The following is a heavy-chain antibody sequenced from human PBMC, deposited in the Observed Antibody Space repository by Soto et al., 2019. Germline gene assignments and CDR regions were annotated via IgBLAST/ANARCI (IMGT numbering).Heavy chain of an antibody. J-gene: IGHJ4*02. D-gene: IGHD6-19*01. Sequence: EVQLVESGGGLVQPGGSLRLSCAASGFTFSTYNMNWVRQAPGKGLEWVSYISRSGTTVYYAGSVKGRFTISRDNARNSLYLQMNSLRDEDTALYYCARDPSPDSSGWYYFDYWGQGTVVTVSS. CDR2: ISRSGTTV. CDR1: GFTFSTYN. V-gene: IGHV3-48*02. CDR3: ARDPSPDSSGWYYFDY.